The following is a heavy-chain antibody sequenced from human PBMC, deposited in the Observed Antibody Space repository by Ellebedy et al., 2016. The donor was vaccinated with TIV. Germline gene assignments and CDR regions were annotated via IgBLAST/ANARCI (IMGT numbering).Heavy chain of an antibody. Sequence: GESLKISCAASGFTFSSYTMNWVRQAPGKGLEWVSSISSSSNYIYYADSVKGRFTISRDNAKNSLYLQMNSLRAEDTAVYFCARDSFYSDSSGFYRDGRWRYYYYGMDVWGQGTTVTVSS. CDR1: GFTFSSYT. J-gene: IGHJ6*02. V-gene: IGHV3-21*01. D-gene: IGHD3-22*01. CDR2: ISSSSNYI. CDR3: ARDSFYSDSSGFYRDGRWRYYYYGMDV.